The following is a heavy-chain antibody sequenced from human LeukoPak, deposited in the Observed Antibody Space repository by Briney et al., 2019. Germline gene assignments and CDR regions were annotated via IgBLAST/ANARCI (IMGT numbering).Heavy chain of an antibody. V-gene: IGHV3-15*01. D-gene: IGHD3-22*01. Sequence: GGSLRLSCAASGFTFSSYEMNWVRQAPGKGLEWVGRIKSKTDGGTTDYAAPVKCRFTISRDDSKNTLYLQMNSLKTEVTAVYYCTTPGSDSSGYYYLDYWGQGTLVTVSS. CDR2: IKSKTDGGTT. CDR1: GFTFSSYE. J-gene: IGHJ4*02. CDR3: TTPGSDSSGYYYLDY.